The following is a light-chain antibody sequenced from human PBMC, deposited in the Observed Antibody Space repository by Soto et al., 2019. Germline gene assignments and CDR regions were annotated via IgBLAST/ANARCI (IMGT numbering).Light chain of an antibody. CDR1: QSISTY. CDR2: AAS. V-gene: IGKV1-39*01. Sequence: DIQMTQSPSSLSASVGDRVTITCRAGQSISTYFHWYQQKPGKAPNLLIYAASTLQSGVPSRFSGSRYRTDVTLTISSLQPEDFETYSCQHGYSTPRTVAGGTKVDIK. J-gene: IGKJ4*01. CDR3: QHGYSTPRT.